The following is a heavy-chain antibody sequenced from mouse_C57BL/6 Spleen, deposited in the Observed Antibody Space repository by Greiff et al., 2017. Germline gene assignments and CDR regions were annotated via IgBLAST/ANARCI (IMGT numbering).Heavy chain of an antibody. CDR2: IDPETGGT. CDR3: TTVVATGDFDY. CDR1: GYTFTDYE. V-gene: IGHV1-15*01. D-gene: IGHD1-1*01. J-gene: IGHJ2*01. Sequence: VQLKESGAELVRPGASVTLSCKASGYTFTDYEMHWVKQTPVHGLEWIGAIDPETGGTAYNQKFKGKAILTADKSSSTAYMELRSLTSEDSAVXYCTTVVATGDFDYWGQGTTLTVSS.